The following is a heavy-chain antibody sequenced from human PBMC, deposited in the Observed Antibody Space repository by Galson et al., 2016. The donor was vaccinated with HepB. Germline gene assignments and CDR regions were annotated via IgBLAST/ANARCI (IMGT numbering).Heavy chain of an antibody. CDR1: GFTISAYW. V-gene: IGHV3-7*02. D-gene: IGHD4-17*01. J-gene: IGHJ4*02. CDR2: IKHDGSEE. CDR3: AKKWSYGDYSFFDY. Sequence: SLRLSCAASGFTISAYWMIWVRQAPGKGLEWLASIKHDGSEEYYLDSVKGRFTISRDNAKNSLYLQMNRLRAEDTAVYYCAKKWSYGDYSFFDYWGQGTLVTVSS.